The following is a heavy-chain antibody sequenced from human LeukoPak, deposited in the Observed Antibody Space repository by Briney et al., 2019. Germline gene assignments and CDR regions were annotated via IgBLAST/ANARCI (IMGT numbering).Heavy chain of an antibody. CDR1: GFTVSSNY. J-gene: IGHJ6*02. V-gene: IGHV3-30-3*01. D-gene: IGHD4-23*01. CDR3: ARGHYGGNSHYYYGMDV. Sequence: GGPLRLPCTLSGFTVSSNYMRGVPKAPGKALEGVAFISQDGSIQYYAGSVKGRFTISRDNSNNTLYLQMNSLRAEDTAVYYCARGHYGGNSHYYYGMDVWGQGTTVTVSS. CDR2: ISQDGSIQ.